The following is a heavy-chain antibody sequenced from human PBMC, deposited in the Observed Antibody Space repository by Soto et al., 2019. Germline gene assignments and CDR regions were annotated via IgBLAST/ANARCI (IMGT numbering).Heavy chain of an antibody. CDR2: ISYDGSNK. CDR1: GFTFSSYS. D-gene: IGHD2-2*01. J-gene: IGHJ6*02. Sequence: PGGSLRLSCAASGFTFSSYSMNWVRQAPGKGLEWVAVISYDGSNKFYADSVKGRFTISRDNSKNTLYLQMDSLRIEDTAVFYCARDPAIVVIPPTTPSYGMDVWGQGTTVTVSS. CDR3: ARDPAIVVIPPTTPSYGMDV. V-gene: IGHV3-30*03.